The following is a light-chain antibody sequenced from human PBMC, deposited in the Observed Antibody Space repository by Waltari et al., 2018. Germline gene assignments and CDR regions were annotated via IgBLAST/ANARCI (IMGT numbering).Light chain of an antibody. V-gene: IGKV1D-13*01. CDR3: QQFYNYPPT. CDR2: DAS. J-gene: IGKJ5*01. CDR1: QAISTS. Sequence: AIQFTQSPTSLSASVGDRVTIACQASQAISTSLVWYQQKPGKAPKRLIYDASTLENGVPSRFSGSGSGTDFTLTISSLQPEDFSTYHCQQFYNYPPTFGQGTRLEIK.